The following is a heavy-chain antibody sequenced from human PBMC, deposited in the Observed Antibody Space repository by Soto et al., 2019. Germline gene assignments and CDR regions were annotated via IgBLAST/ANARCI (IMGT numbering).Heavy chain of an antibody. V-gene: IGHV4-31*03. D-gene: IGHD4-17*01. Sequence: QVQLQESGPGLVKPSQTLSLTCTVSGGSISSGGYYWSWIREHPGKGLEWIGYIYYSGSTYYNPSLKSRVTISVDTSKNQFSLKLSSVTAADTAVYYCARGTTPLGAYFDYWGQGTLVTVSS. CDR3: ARGTTPLGAYFDY. CDR2: IYYSGST. J-gene: IGHJ4*02. CDR1: GGSISSGGYY.